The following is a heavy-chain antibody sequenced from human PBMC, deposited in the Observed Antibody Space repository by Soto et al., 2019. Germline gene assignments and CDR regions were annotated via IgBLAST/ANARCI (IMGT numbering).Heavy chain of an antibody. V-gene: IGHV4-61*08. CDR3: ARDRGHHDFSGYYQAPFDY. J-gene: IGHJ4*02. CDR1: GASVRSGGYY. CDR2: IHDSGST. D-gene: IGHD3-3*01. Sequence: SETLSLTCTFSGASVRSGGYYWSWIRQPPGKGLEWIGYIHDSGSTHYNPSLKSRITISVDTSKNQFSLKLNSVISADTAVYYCARDRGHHDFSGYYQAPFDYWGLG.